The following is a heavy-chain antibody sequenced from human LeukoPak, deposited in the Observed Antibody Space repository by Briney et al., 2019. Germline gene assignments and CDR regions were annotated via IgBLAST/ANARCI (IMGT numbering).Heavy chain of an antibody. CDR1: GGSISSSSYY. CDR2: IYYSGSA. D-gene: IGHD3-22*01. J-gene: IGHJ4*02. V-gene: IGHV4-39*01. CDR3: ASGISYFYDSSGYYPFDY. Sequence: SETLSLTCTVSGGSISSSSYYWGWIRQPPGKGLEWIGSIYYSGSAYYNPSLKSRVTISVDTSKNQFSLKLSSVTAADTAVYYCASGISYFYDSSGYYPFDYWGQGTLVTVSS.